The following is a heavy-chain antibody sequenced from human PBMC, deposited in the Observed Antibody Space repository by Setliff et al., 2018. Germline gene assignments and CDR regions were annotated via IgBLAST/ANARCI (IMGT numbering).Heavy chain of an antibody. V-gene: IGHV4-4*07. CDR1: GGSISSYY. CDR3: ARDHGDYGYYYYYMDV. D-gene: IGHD4-17*01. CDR2: IYTSGST. J-gene: IGHJ6*03. Sequence: SSETLSLTCTVSGGSISSYYWSWIRQPAGKGLEWIGRIYTSGSTNYNPSLKSRVTMSVDTSKNQFSLKLSSVTAADTAVYYCARDHGDYGYYYYYMDVWGKGTTVTVSS.